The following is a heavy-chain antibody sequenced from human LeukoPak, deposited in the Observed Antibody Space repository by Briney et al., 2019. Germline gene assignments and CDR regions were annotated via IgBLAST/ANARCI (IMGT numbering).Heavy chain of an antibody. V-gene: IGHV1-69*04. CDR3: ARTYYYDSSGYLPTY. CDR2: IIPILGIA. J-gene: IGHJ4*02. Sequence: ASVKVSCKASGGTFSSYAISWVRQAPGQGLEWMGRIIPILGIANYAQKFQGRVTITADKSTSTAYMELSSLRSEDTAVYYCARTYYYDSSGYLPTYWGQGTLVTVSS. CDR1: GGTFSSYA. D-gene: IGHD3-22*01.